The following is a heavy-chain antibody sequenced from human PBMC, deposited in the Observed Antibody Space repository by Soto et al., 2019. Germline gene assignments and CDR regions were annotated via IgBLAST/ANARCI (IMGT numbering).Heavy chain of an antibody. CDR1: GYNFTSYW. V-gene: IGHV5-10-1*01. D-gene: IGHD6-13*01. CDR2: IDPSDSYT. Sequence: GQSLKLSCNGSGYNFTSYWISWVRQMPGKGLEWMGRIDPSDSYTNYSPSFQGHVTISADKSISTACLQWSSLKASGTAMYYCARLPVVAAAGNIHYRGPATLVTVS. J-gene: IGHJ4*02. CDR3: ARLPVVAAAGNIHY.